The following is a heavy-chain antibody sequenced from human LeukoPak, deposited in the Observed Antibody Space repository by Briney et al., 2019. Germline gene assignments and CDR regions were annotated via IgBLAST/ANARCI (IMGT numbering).Heavy chain of an antibody. CDR2: IYYSGSLI. D-gene: IGHD2-2*01. V-gene: IGHV4-59*01. J-gene: IGHJ4*02. CDR1: GGSISGYY. CDR3: ARGTIGYRNSTSCSLPGFDY. Sequence: PSETLSLTCTVSGGSISGYYWSWIRQSPGKGLEWIGYIYYSGSLINYNPSLKSRVTISVDTSKNQFSLKLTSVTAADTAVYYCARGTIGYRNSTSCSLPGFDYWGQGTLVTVSS.